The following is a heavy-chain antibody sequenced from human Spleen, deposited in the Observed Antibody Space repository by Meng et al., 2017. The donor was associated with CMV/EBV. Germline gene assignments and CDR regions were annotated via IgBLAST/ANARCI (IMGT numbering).Heavy chain of an antibody. J-gene: IGHJ4*02. CDR2: VVYSGTT. V-gene: IGHV4-39*01. Sequence: RHLQEAGQGLVKPSETLSLTCTVSGGSISSSSYYWAWIRQPPGEGLEWIGSVVYSGTTYYTSSLKSRVSISVDTSKNQFSLKLSSVTAADTAVYYCARHHHSPTFDYWGQGTLVTVSS. CDR1: GGSISSSSYY. CDR3: ARHHHSPTFDY. D-gene: IGHD1-14*01.